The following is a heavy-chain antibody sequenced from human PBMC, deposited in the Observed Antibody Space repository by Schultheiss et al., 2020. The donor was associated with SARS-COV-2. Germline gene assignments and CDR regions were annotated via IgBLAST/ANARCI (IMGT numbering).Heavy chain of an antibody. V-gene: IGHV3-15*01. CDR1: GFTFSNAW. D-gene: IGHD3-10*01. CDR3: TTSGVWSRSNFDY. J-gene: IGHJ4*02. Sequence: GESLKISCAASGFTFSNAWMSWVRQAPGKGLEWVGRIKSKTDGGTTDYAAPVKGRFTISRDDSKNTLYLQMNSLKTEDTAVYYCTTSGVWSRSNFDYWGQGTLVTVSS. CDR2: IKSKTDGGTT.